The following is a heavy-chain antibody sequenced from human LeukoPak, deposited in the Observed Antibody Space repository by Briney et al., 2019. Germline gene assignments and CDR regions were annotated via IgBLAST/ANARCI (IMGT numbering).Heavy chain of an antibody. J-gene: IGHJ4*02. CDR1: GGTFSSYA. CDR2: IIPIFGTA. Sequence: ASVKVSCKASGGTFSSYAISWGRQAPGQGLEWMGGIIPIFGTANYAQKFQGRVTITADESTSTAYMELSSLRSEDTAVYYCARGLNCTNGVCYNDYWGQGTLVTVSS. V-gene: IGHV1-69*01. D-gene: IGHD2-8*01. CDR3: ARGLNCTNGVCYNDY.